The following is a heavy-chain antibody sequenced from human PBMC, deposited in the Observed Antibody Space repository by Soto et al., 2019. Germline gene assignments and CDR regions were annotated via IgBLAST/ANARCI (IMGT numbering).Heavy chain of an antibody. V-gene: IGHV3-33*01. Sequence: SLRLSWAASGFTFSSYGMHWFRQAPGKGLEWVAVIWYDGSNKYYADSVKGRFTISRDNSKNTLYLQMNSLRAEDTAVYYCERAKSSGYFPYYFDYRGQGTLVTVSS. CDR1: GFTFSSYG. CDR3: ERAKSSGYFPYYFDY. J-gene: IGHJ4*02. CDR2: IWYDGSNK. D-gene: IGHD3-22*01.